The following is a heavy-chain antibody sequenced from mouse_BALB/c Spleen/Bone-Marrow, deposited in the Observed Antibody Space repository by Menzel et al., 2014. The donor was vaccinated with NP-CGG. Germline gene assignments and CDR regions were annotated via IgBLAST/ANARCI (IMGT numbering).Heavy chain of an antibody. CDR3: ARTAYYALDY. D-gene: IGHD3-1*01. Sequence: EVKLVESGGGLVQPGGSLNLSCAASGFDFSRYWMSWARQAPGKGQEWIGGINPGSSTINYTPSLKDKFIISRDNAKNTLYLQMSKVRSEDTALYYCARTAYYALDYWGQGTSVTVSS. CDR2: INPGSSTI. J-gene: IGHJ4*01. CDR1: GFDFSRYW. V-gene: IGHV4-2*02.